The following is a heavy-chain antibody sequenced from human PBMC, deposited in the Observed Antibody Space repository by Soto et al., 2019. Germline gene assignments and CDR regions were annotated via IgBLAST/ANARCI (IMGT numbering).Heavy chain of an antibody. Sequence: QVQLVQSGAEVKKPGASVKVSCKASGYTFNRYGITWVRQAPGQGLEWMGWISTYNENTKYAQNLKGRVTMTTGTSTSIVYMELRSLTSDDTAVYYCAREGYCSSGSCALYDQEYFGMDVWGQGTTVTVSS. CDR1: GYTFNRYG. CDR2: ISTYNENT. J-gene: IGHJ6*02. V-gene: IGHV1-18*01. D-gene: IGHD2-15*01. CDR3: AREGYCSSGSCALYDQEYFGMDV.